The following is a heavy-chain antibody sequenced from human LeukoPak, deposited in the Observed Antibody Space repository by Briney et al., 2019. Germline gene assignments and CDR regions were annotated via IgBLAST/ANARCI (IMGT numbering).Heavy chain of an antibody. Sequence: SVKVSCKASGGTFSSYAISRVRQAPGQGLEWMGRIIPILGVANYAQKFQGRVTITADKSTSTAYMELSSLRSEDTAVYYCARVRGQDSSSWFDYWGQGTLVTVSS. V-gene: IGHV1-69*04. CDR3: ARVRGQDSSSWFDY. J-gene: IGHJ4*02. D-gene: IGHD6-13*01. CDR2: IIPILGVA. CDR1: GGTFSSYA.